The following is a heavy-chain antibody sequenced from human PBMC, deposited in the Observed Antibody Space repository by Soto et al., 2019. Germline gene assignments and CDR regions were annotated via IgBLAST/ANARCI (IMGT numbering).Heavy chain of an antibody. CDR1: GYTFTGYY. CDR3: ARGSVLRYFDWLFLF. D-gene: IGHD3-9*01. Sequence: QVQLVQSGAEVKKPGASVKVSCKASGYTFTGYYMHWVRQAPGQGLEWMGWINPNSGGTNYAQKFQGWVTMTRDTSISTAYMELSMLRSDDTAVYYCARGSVLRYFDWLFLFWGQGTLVTVSS. V-gene: IGHV1-2*04. CDR2: INPNSGGT. J-gene: IGHJ4*02.